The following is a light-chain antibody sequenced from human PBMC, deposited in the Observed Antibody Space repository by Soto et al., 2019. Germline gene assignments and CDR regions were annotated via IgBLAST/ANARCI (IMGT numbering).Light chain of an antibody. CDR2: GAS. V-gene: IGKV1-39*01. Sequence: DIQMTQSPSSLAASVGDRVTITCRASQNIDIFLNWYHQKPGRAPNVLIYGASILQDGVPSRFSGSGSATDFSLTISNLQPDDFGTYSCQQSYRAPPLPFGAGTKVDMK. CDR1: QNIDIF. CDR3: QQSYRAPPLP. J-gene: IGKJ4*01.